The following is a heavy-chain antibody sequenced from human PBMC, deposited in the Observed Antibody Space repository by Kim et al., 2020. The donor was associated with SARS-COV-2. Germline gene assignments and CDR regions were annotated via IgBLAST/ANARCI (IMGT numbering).Heavy chain of an antibody. CDR3: ARDTIMTPLRGYYYYYGMDV. V-gene: IGHV3-11*01. D-gene: IGHD3-9*01. J-gene: IGHJ6*02. CDR1: GFTFSDYY. Sequence: GGSLRLSCAASGFTFSDYYMSWIRQAPGKGLEWVSYISSSGSTIYYADSVKGRFTISRDNAKNSLYLQMNSLRAEDTAVYYCARDTIMTPLRGYYYYYGMDVWGQGSTVTVSS. CDR2: ISSSGSTI.